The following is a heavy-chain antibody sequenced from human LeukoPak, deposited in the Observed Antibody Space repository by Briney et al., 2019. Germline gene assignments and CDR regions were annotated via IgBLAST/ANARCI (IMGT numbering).Heavy chain of an antibody. CDR3: ARGPDSGSYYAWFDP. V-gene: IGHV4-34*01. CDR2: INHSGSP. D-gene: IGHD3-10*01. J-gene: IGHJ5*02. Sequence: PSETLSLTCGVYGGSFNGYFWSWIRQPPGKGLEWIGEINHSGSPNYNPSLKSRVTISVDTSKNQVSLKLNSVTAADTAVYYCARGPDSGSYYAWFDPWGQGTLVTVSS. CDR1: GGSFNGYF.